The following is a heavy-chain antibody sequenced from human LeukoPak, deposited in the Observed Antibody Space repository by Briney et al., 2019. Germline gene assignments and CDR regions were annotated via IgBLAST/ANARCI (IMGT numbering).Heavy chain of an antibody. Sequence: GSSVTVSCKASGGTFSSYAISWVRQAPGQGLEWMGGIIPIFGTANYAQKFQGRVTITTDESTSTAYMELSSLRSEETAVYYCAIAPPMAAAVDYYYMDVWGKGTPVTVSS. CDR1: GGTFSSYA. CDR2: IIPIFGTA. J-gene: IGHJ6*03. V-gene: IGHV1-69*05. D-gene: IGHD2-15*01. CDR3: AIAPPMAAAVDYYYMDV.